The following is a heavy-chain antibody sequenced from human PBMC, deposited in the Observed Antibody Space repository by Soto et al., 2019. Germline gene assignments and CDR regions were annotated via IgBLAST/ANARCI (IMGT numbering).Heavy chain of an antibody. Sequence: EVQLVESGGGLIQPGGSLRLSCAVSGFTVSNNYMSWVRQAPGKGLEGVSVIYSGGYTAYGDSVKGRFTISRDNSKNTICLKMEIWRAGDAGVYLGATLAGGGGYWGQGTLVTVSS. J-gene: IGHJ4*02. V-gene: IGHV3-53*01. CDR1: GFTVSNNY. CDR3: ATLAGGGGY. D-gene: IGHD3-10*01. CDR2: IYSGGYT.